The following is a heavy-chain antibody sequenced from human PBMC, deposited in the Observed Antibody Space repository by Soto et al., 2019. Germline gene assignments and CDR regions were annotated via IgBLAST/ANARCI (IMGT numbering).Heavy chain of an antibody. V-gene: IGHV3-21*01. Sequence: GGSLRLSCAASGFTFSSYSMNWVRQAPGKGLEWVSSISSSSSYIYYADSVKGRFTISRDNAKNSLYLQMNSLRAEDTAVYYCARDAYDSSGYQTAFDIWGQGTMVTVSS. CDR3: ARDAYDSSGYQTAFDI. CDR1: GFTFSSYS. J-gene: IGHJ3*02. CDR2: ISSSSSYI. D-gene: IGHD3-22*01.